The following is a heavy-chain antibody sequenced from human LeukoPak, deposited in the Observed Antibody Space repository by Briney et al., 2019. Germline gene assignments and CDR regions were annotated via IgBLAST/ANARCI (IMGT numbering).Heavy chain of an antibody. V-gene: IGHV1-69*13. CDR2: IIPIFGTA. D-gene: IGHD2-2*01. Sequence: ASVKVSCKASGGSFSSYAISWVRQAPGQGLEWMGGIIPIFGTANYAQKFQGRVTITADESTSTAYMELSSLRSEDTAVYYCVRDTRGCSSTSCYGGLFDYWGQGTLVTVSS. CDR3: VRDTRGCSSTSCYGGLFDY. J-gene: IGHJ4*02. CDR1: GGSFSSYA.